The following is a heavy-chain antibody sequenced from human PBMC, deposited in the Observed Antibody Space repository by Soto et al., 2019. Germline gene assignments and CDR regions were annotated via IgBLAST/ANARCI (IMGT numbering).Heavy chain of an antibody. CDR1: GFTFSSYS. V-gene: IGHV3-21*01. J-gene: IGHJ4*02. Sequence: GGSLRLSCAASGFTFSSYSMNWVRQAPGKGLEWVSSISSSSSYIYYADSVKGRFTISRDNAKNSLYLQMNSLRAEDRAVYYGARAQSPGGDSSTLDYWGQGALVTVSS. D-gene: IGHD2-2*01. CDR3: ARAQSPGGDSSTLDY. CDR2: ISSSSSYI.